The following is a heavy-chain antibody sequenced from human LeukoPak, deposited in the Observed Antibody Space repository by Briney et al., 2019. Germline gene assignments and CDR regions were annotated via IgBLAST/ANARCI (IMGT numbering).Heavy chain of an antibody. D-gene: IGHD3-22*01. CDR2: ISSSSSYI. J-gene: IGHJ3*02. CDR3: ARRRFYDSSGYPFDAFVI. V-gene: IGHV3-21*01. CDR1: GVTLSSYS. Sequence: PGGSLRPSCAASGVTLSSYSITWVRQAPGKGLEWVSSISSSSSYIYYADSVKGRFTISRDNTNNSLNLQMDSLRAEETAGYYCARRRFYDSSGYPFDAFVISGEGKMVIVSS.